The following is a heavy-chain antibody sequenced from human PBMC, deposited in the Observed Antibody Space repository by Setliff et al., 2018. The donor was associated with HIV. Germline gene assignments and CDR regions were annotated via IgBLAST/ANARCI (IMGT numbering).Heavy chain of an antibody. CDR2: INPSTSEV. CDR3: VRDQIGDVQVAGTWGT. D-gene: IGHD6-19*01. J-gene: IGHJ5*02. V-gene: IGHV5-51*01. CDR1: TSYW. Sequence: TSYWVGWVRQMPGRGLEWMGFINPSTSEVRYRPSLQGQVTMSVDKSISTAFLQWSSLAASDTAMYYCVRDQIGDVQVAGTWGTWGQGTLVTVSS.